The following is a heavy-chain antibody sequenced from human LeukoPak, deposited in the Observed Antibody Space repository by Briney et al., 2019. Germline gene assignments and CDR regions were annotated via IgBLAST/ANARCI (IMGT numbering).Heavy chain of an antibody. V-gene: IGHV4-30-4*01. J-gene: IGHJ4*02. Sequence: PSETLSLTCTVSGGSISSGDYYWSWIRQPPGKGLEWIGYIYYSGSTYYNPSLKSRVTISVDTSKNQFPLKLSSVTAADTAVYYCAREGYDSSGYYYLGFDYWGQGTLVTVSS. D-gene: IGHD3-22*01. CDR1: GGSISSGDYY. CDR2: IYYSGST. CDR3: AREGYDSSGYYYLGFDY.